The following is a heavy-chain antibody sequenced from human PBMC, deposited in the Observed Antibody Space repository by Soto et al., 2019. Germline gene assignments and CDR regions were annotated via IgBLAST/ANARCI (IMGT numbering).Heavy chain of an antibody. CDR3: ASRNGRVYDSSGYFPD. D-gene: IGHD3-22*01. Sequence: ASVKVSCKASGYTFTSYGISWVRQAPGQGLEWMGWISAYNGNTNYAQKLQGRVTMTTDTSTGTAYMELRSLRSDDTAMYYCASRNGRVYDSSGYFPDWGQGTLVTVSS. CDR1: GYTFTSYG. J-gene: IGHJ4*02. V-gene: IGHV1-18*01. CDR2: ISAYNGNT.